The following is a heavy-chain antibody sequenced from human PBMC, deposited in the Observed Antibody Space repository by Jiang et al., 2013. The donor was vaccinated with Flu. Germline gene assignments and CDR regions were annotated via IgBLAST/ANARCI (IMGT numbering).Heavy chain of an antibody. CDR1: GGSISSSSYY. J-gene: IGHJ4*02. CDR2: IYYSGST. CDR3: ARHALFYDSSGSGWFFDY. Sequence: GSGLVKPSETLSLTCTVSGGSISSSSYYWGWIRQPPGKGLEWIGSIYYSGSTYYNPSLKSRVTISVDTSKNQFSLKLSSVTATDTAVYYCARHALFYDSSGSGWFFDYWGQG. V-gene: IGHV4-39*01. D-gene: IGHD3-22*01.